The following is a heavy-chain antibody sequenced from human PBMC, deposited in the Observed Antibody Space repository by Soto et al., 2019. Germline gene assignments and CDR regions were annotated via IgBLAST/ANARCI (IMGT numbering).Heavy chain of an antibody. CDR2: IYSGGYT. CDR1: GFTVSNNY. V-gene: IGHV3-53*01. D-gene: IGHD3-10*01. CDR3: ARHPGGGGY. Sequence: EVQLVESGGGLIQPGGSLRLSCAVSGFTVSNNYMSWVRQAPGKGLEGVSVIYSGGYTAYGDSVKGRFTISRDNSKNTLSLQINSRSPATPPLFYGARHPGGGGYWGQGTLVTVSS. J-gene: IGHJ4*02.